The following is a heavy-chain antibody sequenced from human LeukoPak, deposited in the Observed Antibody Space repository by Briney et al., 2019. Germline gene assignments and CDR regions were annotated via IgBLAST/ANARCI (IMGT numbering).Heavy chain of an antibody. CDR1: GFTFSDYG. D-gene: IGHD3-10*01. V-gene: IGHV3-30*18. CDR3: AKVFEVRGARRPKDY. CDR2: ISYDGGNK. J-gene: IGHJ4*02. Sequence: GGSLRLSCAASGFTFSDYGMHWVPQAPGKGLEWVALISYDGGNKFYADSVRDRFTISRDNSKNTLFLQMNSLRIEDTAVYYCAKVFEVRGARRPKDYWGQGTLVIVSS.